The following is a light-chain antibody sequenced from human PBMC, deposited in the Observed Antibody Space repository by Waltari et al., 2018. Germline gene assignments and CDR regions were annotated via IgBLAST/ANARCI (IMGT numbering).Light chain of an antibody. V-gene: IGKV1-13*02. J-gene: IGKJ4*01. Sequence: AIQVTQSPSSLSASVGDRVTITCRASQDLDNWLAWYQQKPGKAPNLLSYGASVLESGVPSRFCGSGSGTDFTLTSSSLQPEDFATYYCQQLHSYPRAFGGGTKVESK. CDR2: GAS. CDR1: QDLDNW. CDR3: QQLHSYPRA.